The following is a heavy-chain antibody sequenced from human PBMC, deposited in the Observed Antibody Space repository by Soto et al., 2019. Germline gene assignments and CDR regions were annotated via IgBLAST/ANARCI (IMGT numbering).Heavy chain of an antibody. V-gene: IGHV1-18*01. J-gene: IGHJ4*02. D-gene: IGHD6-19*01. CDR3: AGAHPSRGGWYEYYFDY. CDR2: ISAYNGNT. CDR1: GYTFTSYG. Sequence: QVQLVQSGAEVKTPGASVKVSCKASGYTFTSYGISWVRQAPGQELEWMGWISAYNGNTNYAQKLQGRVTMTTDTSTSTAYMELRSLRSDDTAVYYCAGAHPSRGGWYEYYFDYWGQGTLVTVSS.